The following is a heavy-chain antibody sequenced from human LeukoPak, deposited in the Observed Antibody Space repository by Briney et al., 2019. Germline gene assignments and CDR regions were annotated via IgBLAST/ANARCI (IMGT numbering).Heavy chain of an antibody. D-gene: IGHD3-22*01. J-gene: IGHJ4*02. CDR1: GFTFSTYS. CDR2: ISGSGGST. V-gene: IGHV3-23*01. CDR3: ARDYYDSSGSY. Sequence: GGSLRLSCAASGFTFSTYSMNWVRQAPGKGLEWVSAISGSGGSTYYADSVKGRFTISRDNSKNTLYLQMNSLRAEDTAVYYCARDYYDSSGSYWGQGTLVTVSS.